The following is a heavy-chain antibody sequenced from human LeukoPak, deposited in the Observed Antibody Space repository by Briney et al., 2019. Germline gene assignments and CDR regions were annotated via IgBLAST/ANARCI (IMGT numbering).Heavy chain of an antibody. CDR1: GFTFSSFA. CDR2: ISASGGST. CDR3: AKGISIYSYFDN. Sequence: GGSLRLSCAASGFTFSSFAMSWVRQAPGKGLEWISVISASGGSTYYADSVKGRFTISRDNSKNTLHLQMNSLRAEDTAVYYRAKGISIYSYFDNWGQGTLVTVSS. V-gene: IGHV3-23*01. D-gene: IGHD3-16*02. J-gene: IGHJ4*02.